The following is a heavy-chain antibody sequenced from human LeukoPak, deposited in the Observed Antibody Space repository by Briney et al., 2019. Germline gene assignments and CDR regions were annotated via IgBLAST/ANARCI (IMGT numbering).Heavy chain of an antibody. V-gene: IGHV4-59*08. CDR1: GGSFSGYF. CDR2: IYYSGGT. D-gene: IGHD2-15*01. CDR3: ARHDQAANANDY. J-gene: IGHJ4*02. Sequence: SGTLSLTCTVSGGSFSGYFWSWVRQPPGKGLQWIAYIYYSGGTDYNPSLKSRVTISVDTAKNQFSLKLTSVTAADTAVYYCARHDQAANANDYWGQGALVTVSS.